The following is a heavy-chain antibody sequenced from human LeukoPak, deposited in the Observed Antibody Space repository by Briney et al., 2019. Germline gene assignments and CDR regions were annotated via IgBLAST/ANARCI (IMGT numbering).Heavy chain of an antibody. J-gene: IGHJ4*02. CDR1: GYTFTSYG. Sequence: GASVNVSCKASGYTFTSYGISWVRQAPGQGLEWMGWISAYNGNTNYAQKLQGRVTMTTDTSTSTAYMELRSLRSDDTAVYYCARGPTYYCDSSGYYLPSYWGQGTLVTVSS. CDR3: ARGPTYYCDSSGYYLPSY. D-gene: IGHD3-22*01. V-gene: IGHV1-18*01. CDR2: ISAYNGNT.